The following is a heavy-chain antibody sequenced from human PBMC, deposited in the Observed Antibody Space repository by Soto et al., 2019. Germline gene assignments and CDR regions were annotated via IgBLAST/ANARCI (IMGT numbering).Heavy chain of an antibody. CDR1: GGSFSGYY. D-gene: IGHD3-22*01. J-gene: IGHJ4*02. V-gene: IGHV4-34*01. Sequence: LSLTCAVYGGSFSGYYWSWIRQPPGKGLEWIGEINHSGSTNYNPSLKSRVTISVDTSKNQFSLKLSSVTAADTAVYYCARDYYDSSGYPFDYWGQGXLVTVYS. CDR3: ARDYYDSSGYPFDY. CDR2: INHSGST.